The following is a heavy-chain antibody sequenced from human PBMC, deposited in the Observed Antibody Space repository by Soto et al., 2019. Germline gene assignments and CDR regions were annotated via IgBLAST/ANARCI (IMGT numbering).Heavy chain of an antibody. V-gene: IGHV3-9*01. D-gene: IGHD6-6*01. CDR1: GFSFDDYA. CDR3: ARDVAPRPRYMDV. Sequence: EVQLVESGGGLVQPGRSLRLSCAVSGFSFDDYAMHWVRQAPGKGLEWVSAIDWNSATTDYADSVKGRFTISRDNAKNSLYLQMNGLRAEDTALYYCARDVAPRPRYMDVWGKGTTVTVSS. J-gene: IGHJ6*03. CDR2: IDWNSATT.